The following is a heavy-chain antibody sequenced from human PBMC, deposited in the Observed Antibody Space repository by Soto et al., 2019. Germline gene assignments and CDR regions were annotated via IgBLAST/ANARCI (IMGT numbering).Heavy chain of an antibody. CDR3: TRGRSMIDHDDFAD. CDR1: GFTFSSYG. Sequence: SLRLSCSSSGFTFSSYGMHWVRQAPGKGLEWLAAMSFDGNSKYFADSVKGRFKISRDTSKNTWSMEMESLGVEDSALYHWTRGRSMIDHDDFADWGQGNPV. J-gene: IGHJ4*02. CDR2: MSFDGNSK. V-gene: IGHV3-30*19. D-gene: IGHD4-17*01.